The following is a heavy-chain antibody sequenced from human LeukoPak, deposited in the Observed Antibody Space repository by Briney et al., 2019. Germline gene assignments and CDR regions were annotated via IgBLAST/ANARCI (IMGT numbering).Heavy chain of an antibody. Sequence: SETLSLTCTVSGGSISSYYWSWIRQPPGKGLEWIGYIYYSGSTNYNPSLKSRVTISVDTSKNQFSLKLSSVTAADTAAYYCARSRIGIAARPNYYYYYMDVWGKGTSDTVSS. CDR3: ARSRIGIAARPNYYYYYMDV. CDR1: GGSISSYY. J-gene: IGHJ6*03. CDR2: IYYSGST. V-gene: IGHV4-59*01. D-gene: IGHD6-6*01.